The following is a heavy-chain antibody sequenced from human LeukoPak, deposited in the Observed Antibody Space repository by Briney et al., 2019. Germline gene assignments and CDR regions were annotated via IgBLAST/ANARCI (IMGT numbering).Heavy chain of an antibody. V-gene: IGHV4-34*01. CDR1: GGSFSGYY. CDR2: INHSGST. Sequence: PSETLSLTCAVYGGSFSGYYWSWIRQSPGKGLEWIGEINHSGSTNYNLSLKSRVTISVDTSKNQFSLKLSSVTAADTTVYYCARANTYYYDSSGYYYYYGMDVWGQGATVTVSS. D-gene: IGHD3-22*01. CDR3: ARANTYYYDSSGYYYYYGMDV. J-gene: IGHJ6*02.